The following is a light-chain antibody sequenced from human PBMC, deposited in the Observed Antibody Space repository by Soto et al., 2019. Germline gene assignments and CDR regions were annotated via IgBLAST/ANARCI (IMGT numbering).Light chain of an antibody. V-gene: IGKV1-12*01. Sequence: DIQMTQSPSSVSASVGDRVTITCRASQGISSWVAWYQQKPGKAPNLLSYAASSLQSGVPSRFSGSGSGTEFTLTISSLQPEDFATYYCQQADTFPLTVGGGTKVEIK. J-gene: IGKJ4*01. CDR3: QQADTFPLT. CDR2: AAS. CDR1: QGISSW.